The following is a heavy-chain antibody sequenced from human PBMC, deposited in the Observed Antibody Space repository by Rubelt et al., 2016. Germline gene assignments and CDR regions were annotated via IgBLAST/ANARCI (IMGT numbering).Heavy chain of an antibody. Sequence: PSETLSLTCTVSGGSITNNSWSWIRQPPGKGLEWIGYIYYTGSTSYNPTLKSRVTISVDTSKNQFSLKLSSVTAADTAVYYCARIRQWIQLWPNHNIDYWGQGTLVTVSS. CDR3: ARIRQWIQLWPNHNIDY. D-gene: IGHD5-18*01. CDR2: IYYTGST. CDR1: GGSITNNS. J-gene: IGHJ4*02. V-gene: IGHV4-59*08.